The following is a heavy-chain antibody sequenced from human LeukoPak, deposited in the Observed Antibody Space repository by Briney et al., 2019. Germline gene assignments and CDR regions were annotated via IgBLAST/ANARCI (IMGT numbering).Heavy chain of an antibody. J-gene: IGHJ3*02. D-gene: IGHD1-26*01. V-gene: IGHV3-33*06. Sequence: DSVKGRFTISRDNSTNTLYLQMNSLRAEDTAVYYCAKGSSGSYYDAFHIWGQGTMVTVSS. CDR3: AKGSSGSYYDAFHI.